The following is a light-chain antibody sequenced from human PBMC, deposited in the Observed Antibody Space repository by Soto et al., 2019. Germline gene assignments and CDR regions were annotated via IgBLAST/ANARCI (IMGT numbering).Light chain of an antibody. CDR2: GAS. CDR1: QSVSSN. CDR3: QQYNNWPPAT. V-gene: IGKV3-15*01. Sequence: ENVLTQSPGTLSLSPGERATLSCSASQSVSSNLAWYQQKPGQAPRLLIYGASTRATGIPARFSGSGSGTEFTLTISSLQSEDFAVYYCQQYNNWPPATFGQGTRLEI. J-gene: IGKJ5*01.